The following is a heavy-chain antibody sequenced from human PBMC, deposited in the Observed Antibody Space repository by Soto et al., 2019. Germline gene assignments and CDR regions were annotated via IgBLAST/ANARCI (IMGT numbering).Heavy chain of an antibody. CDR1: GLTSSNYA. CDR3: ANYYDSSGYPHGFFPH. V-gene: IGHV3-23*01. Sequence: EVQLLESGGGLVQPGGFLRLSCAASGLTSSNYAMSWVRQAPGKGLEWVSSIGGRGDITYYAESVQGRFTISRDISKNXLYLQMNSRRVDDTAIYYCANYYDSSGYPHGFFPHWGQGTLVTVSS. CDR2: IGGRGDIT. J-gene: IGHJ1*01. D-gene: IGHD3-22*01.